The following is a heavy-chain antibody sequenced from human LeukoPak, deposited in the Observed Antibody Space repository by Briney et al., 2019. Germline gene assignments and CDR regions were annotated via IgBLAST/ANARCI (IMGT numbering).Heavy chain of an antibody. CDR3: ARRLTQYDCFDP. D-gene: IGHD2-2*01. J-gene: IGHJ5*02. V-gene: IGHV6-1*01. CDR2: TYYRSTWYN. CDR1: GDSDSSNSVT. Sequence: SQTLSLTCAISGDSDSSNSVTWNWIRQSPSRGLEWLGRTYYRSTWYNDYAVSVRGRITVNPDTSKNQFSPHLNSVTPEDTAVYYCARRLTQYDCFDPWGQGILVTVSS.